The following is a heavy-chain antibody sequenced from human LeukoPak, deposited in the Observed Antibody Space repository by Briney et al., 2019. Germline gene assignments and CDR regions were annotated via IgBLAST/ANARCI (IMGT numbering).Heavy chain of an antibody. CDR2: ICPGDSDT. CDR1: GYSFTSYC. J-gene: IGHJ4*02. CDR3: ARGYYDYVWGNFDY. Sequence: PGESLKISCKTSGYSFTSYCIGWVRQMSGRGLEWMGIICPGDSDTRYSPSFQGQVTISADKSISTAYLQWSSLKASDTAMYYCARGYYDYVWGNFDYWGQGTLVTVSS. D-gene: IGHD3-16*01. V-gene: IGHV5-51*01.